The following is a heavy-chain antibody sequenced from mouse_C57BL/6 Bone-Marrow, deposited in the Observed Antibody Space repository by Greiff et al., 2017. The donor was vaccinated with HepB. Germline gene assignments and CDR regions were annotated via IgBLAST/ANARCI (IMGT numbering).Heavy chain of an antibody. V-gene: IGHV1-80*01. CDR1: GYAFSSYW. CDR3: ARDYYGSSPHWYFDV. J-gene: IGHJ1*03. D-gene: IGHD1-1*01. Sequence: QVQLQQSGAELVKPGASVKISCKASGYAFSSYWMNWVKQRPGKGLEWIGQIYPGDGDTNYNGKFKGKATLTADKSSSTAYMQLSSLTSEDSAVYFCARDYYGSSPHWYFDVWGTGTTVTVSS. CDR2: IYPGDGDT.